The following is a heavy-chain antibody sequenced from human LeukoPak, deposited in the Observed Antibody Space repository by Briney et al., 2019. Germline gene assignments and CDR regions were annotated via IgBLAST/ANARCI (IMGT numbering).Heavy chain of an antibody. CDR3: ARSDYGDTPDY. D-gene: IGHD4-17*01. Sequence: SETLSLTCTISGYSISSGYHWGWIRQPPGKGLEWIGSIYHSGSTYYNPSLKSRVTISVDTSKNQFSLKLSSVTAADTAVYYCARSDYGDTPDYRGQGTLVTVSS. CDR2: IYHSGST. V-gene: IGHV4-38-2*02. CDR1: GYSISSGYH. J-gene: IGHJ4*02.